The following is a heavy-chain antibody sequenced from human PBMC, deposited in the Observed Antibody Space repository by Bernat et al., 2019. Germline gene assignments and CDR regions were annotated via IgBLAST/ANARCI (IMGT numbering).Heavy chain of an antibody. J-gene: IGHJ3*01. CDR3: VREGNGLDV. V-gene: IGHV3-30-3*01. CDR2: ILYDEDNK. CDR1: GFTFSSHK. Sequence: QVQLVESGGGVVQPGRSLRLSCAASGFTFSSHKMHWVRQAPGKGLEWVALILYDEDNKYYADSVKGRFTISRDNSKNTLDLQMNSLETEDTAVYYCVREGNGLDVWGRGTMVTVSS.